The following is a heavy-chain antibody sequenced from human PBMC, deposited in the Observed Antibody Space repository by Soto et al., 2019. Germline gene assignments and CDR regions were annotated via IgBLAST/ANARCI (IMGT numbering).Heavy chain of an antibody. J-gene: IGHJ4*02. V-gene: IGHV3-21*01. CDR3: ARETYYDSSGFDY. Sequence: VGSLRLSCAASGFTFSSYSMNWVRQAPGKGLEWVSSISSSSSYIYYADSVKGRFTISRDNAKNSLYLQMNSLRAEDTAVYYCARETYYDSSGFDYWGQGTLVTVSS. CDR2: ISSSSSYI. CDR1: GFTFSSYS. D-gene: IGHD3-22*01.